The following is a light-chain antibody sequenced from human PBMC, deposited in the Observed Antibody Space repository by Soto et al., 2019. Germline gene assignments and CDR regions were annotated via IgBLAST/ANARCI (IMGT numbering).Light chain of an antibody. CDR3: QQYNTYPYT. CDR1: QSISSW. J-gene: IGKJ2*01. V-gene: IGKV1-5*01. Sequence: DIQMTQSPSTLSASVGDRVTISCRASQSISSWLAWYQEKPGKAPKLVIYDASTLESGVPSSFSGSGSGTEFTLTISSLQPDDFATYYCQQYNTYPYTFGQGTKLEI. CDR2: DAS.